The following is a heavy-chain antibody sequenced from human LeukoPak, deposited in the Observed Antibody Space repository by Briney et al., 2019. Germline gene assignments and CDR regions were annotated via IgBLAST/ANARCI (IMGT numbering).Heavy chain of an antibody. CDR3: ARDFYDSSGYYPYYFDY. D-gene: IGHD3-22*01. V-gene: IGHV3-33*01. CDR2: IWYDGSNK. CDR1: GFTFSSYG. J-gene: IGHJ4*02. Sequence: GGSLRLSCAASGFTFSSYGMHWVRQAPGKGLEWVAVIWYDGSNKYYADSVKGRFTISRDNSKNTLYLQMNSLRAEDTVVYYCARDFYDSSGYYPYYFDYWGQGTLVTVSS.